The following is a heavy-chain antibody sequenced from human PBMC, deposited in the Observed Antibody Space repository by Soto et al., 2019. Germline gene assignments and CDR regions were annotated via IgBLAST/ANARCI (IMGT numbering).Heavy chain of an antibody. V-gene: IGHV1-18*01. Sequence: ASVKVSCKASGYTFTSYGISWVRQAPGQGLEWMGWISAYNGNTNYAQKLQGRVTMTTDTSTSTAYMELRSLRSDDTAVYYCARDQPYYYGSGRPDYWGQGTLVTVSS. D-gene: IGHD3-10*01. CDR2: ISAYNGNT. CDR3: ARDQPYYYGSGRPDY. CDR1: GYTFTSYG. J-gene: IGHJ4*02.